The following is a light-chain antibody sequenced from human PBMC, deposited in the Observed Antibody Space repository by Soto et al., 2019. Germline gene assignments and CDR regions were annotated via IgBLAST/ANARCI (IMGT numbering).Light chain of an antibody. J-gene: IGLJ2*01. CDR1: SSDVGGYNY. CDR2: DVI. Sequence: QSVLTQPASVSGSPGQSITISCTGTSSDVGGYNYVSWYQQHPGKAPKLMIYDVINRPSGVSKRFSGSKSGNSASLTISGLQAEDEADYYCSSYTSSSTYVVFGGGTKITVL. CDR3: SSYTSSSTYVV. V-gene: IGLV2-14*03.